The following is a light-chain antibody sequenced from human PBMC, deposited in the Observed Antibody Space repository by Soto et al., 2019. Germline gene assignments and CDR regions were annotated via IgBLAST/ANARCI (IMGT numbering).Light chain of an antibody. CDR2: AAS. V-gene: IGKV1-12*01. J-gene: IGKJ3*01. CDR3: QQVKIYPFT. CDR1: QGIRSW. Sequence: DIQMTQSPSYVSASIGDRVTITCRASQGIRSWLAWYQQKPGKAPKLLIYAASNLQSGVQSRLSGSGSGTDCTLPISSLQPEEFATYFCQQVKIYPFTFGPGTKVDVK.